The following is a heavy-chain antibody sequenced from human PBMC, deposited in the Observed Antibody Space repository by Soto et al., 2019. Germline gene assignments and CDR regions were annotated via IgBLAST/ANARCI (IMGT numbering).Heavy chain of an antibody. CDR3: ASLVVVTAISAFDI. J-gene: IGHJ3*02. CDR2: IYPGDSDT. V-gene: IGHV5-51*01. CDR1: GYSFTSYW. Sequence: GQSLKISCKGSGYSFTSYWIGWVRRMPGKGLEWMGIIYPGDSDTRYSPSFQGQVTISADKSISTAYLQWSSLKASDTAMYYCASLVVVTAISAFDIWGQGTMVTVSS. D-gene: IGHD2-21*02.